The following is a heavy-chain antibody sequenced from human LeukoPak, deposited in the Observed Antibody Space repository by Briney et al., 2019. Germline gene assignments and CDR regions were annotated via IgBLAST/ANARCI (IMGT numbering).Heavy chain of an antibody. D-gene: IGHD6-19*01. CDR1: GGSISSYY. Sequence: SETLSLTCTVSGGSISSYYWSWIRQPAGKGLECIGSTFYSGTTYYSSSLKSRVTMSVDTSKTQFSLKLSSVTAADTALYYCARGSSLLRPLNSGWGGAFDVWGQGTVVPVSS. V-gene: IGHV4-4*07. CDR3: ARGSSLLRPLNSGWGGAFDV. J-gene: IGHJ3*01. CDR2: TFYSGTT.